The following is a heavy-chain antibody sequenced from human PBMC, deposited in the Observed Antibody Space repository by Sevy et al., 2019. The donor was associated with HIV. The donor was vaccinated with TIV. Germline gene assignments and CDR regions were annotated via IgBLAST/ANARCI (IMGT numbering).Heavy chain of an antibody. J-gene: IGHJ4*02. CDR2: INNGGST. CDR3: AAGDTTMITDLDY. CDR1: GFTFSNYA. D-gene: IGHD5-18*01. V-gene: IGHV3-23*01. Sequence: GGSLRLSCGASGFTFSNYAMSWVRQAPGKGPEWVSGINNGGSTYYADSVKGRFTISRDNSKKMVFLQMNSLRAEDTAVYYCAAGDTTMITDLDYWGQGALVTVSS.